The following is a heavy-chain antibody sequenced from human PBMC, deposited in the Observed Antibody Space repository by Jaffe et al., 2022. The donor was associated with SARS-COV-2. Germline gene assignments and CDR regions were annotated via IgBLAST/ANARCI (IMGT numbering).Heavy chain of an antibody. CDR1: GFTFSNAW. Sequence: EVQLVESGGGLVKPGGSLRLSCAASGFTFSNAWMSWVRQAPGKGLEWVGRIKSKTDGGTTDYAAPVKGRFTISRDDSKNTLYLQMNSLKTEDTAVYYCTTVSVYDYVWGSYRDFDYWGQGTLVTVSS. CDR3: TTVSVYDYVWGSYRDFDY. J-gene: IGHJ4*02. D-gene: IGHD3-16*02. V-gene: IGHV3-15*01. CDR2: IKSKTDGGTT.